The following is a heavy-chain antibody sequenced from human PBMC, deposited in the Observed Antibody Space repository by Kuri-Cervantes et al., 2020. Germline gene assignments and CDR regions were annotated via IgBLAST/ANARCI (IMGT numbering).Heavy chain of an antibody. J-gene: IGHJ4*02. D-gene: IGHD3-10*01. CDR2: INSDGSTT. V-gene: IGHV3-74*01. CDR3: YCRSAGSGSRDY. CDR1: GFTFSSYW. Sequence: GGSLRLSCAASGFTFSSYWMHWVRRPPGKGLEWVSRINSDGSTTTYADSVKGRFTISRDNAKNTLYLQMNSLRAEDTAVYYCYCRSAGSGSRDYWGQGTLVTVSS.